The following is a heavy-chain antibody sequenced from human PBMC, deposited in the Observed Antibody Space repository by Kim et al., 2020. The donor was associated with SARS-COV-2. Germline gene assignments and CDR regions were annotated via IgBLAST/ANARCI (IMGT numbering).Heavy chain of an antibody. CDR2: INTKTGNP. V-gene: IGHV7-4-1*02. Sequence: ASVKVSCKTSGYTFTSYGMNWVRQAPGQGLEWMGWINTKTGNPMYAQGFTGRFVFSLDTSVNTAFLEISTLKGEDTAVYYCGTSPDYGDYGVVGHWGQGTLVTVSS. D-gene: IGHD4-17*01. CDR3: GTSPDYGDYGVVGH. CDR1: GYTFTSYG. J-gene: IGHJ1*01.